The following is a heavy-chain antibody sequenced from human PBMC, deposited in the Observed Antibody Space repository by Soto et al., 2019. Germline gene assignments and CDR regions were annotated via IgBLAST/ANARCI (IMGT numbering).Heavy chain of an antibody. CDR1: GGSISSSSYY. J-gene: IGHJ3*02. CDR2: IYYSGST. Sequence: QLQLQESGPGLVKPSETLSLTCTVSGGSISSSSYYWGWIRQPPGKGLEWIGSIYYSGSTYYNPSLKSRVTISVDTSKNQFSLKLSSVTAADTAVYYCARINGAWGAFDIWGQGTMVTVSS. V-gene: IGHV4-39*01. D-gene: IGHD2-8*01. CDR3: ARINGAWGAFDI.